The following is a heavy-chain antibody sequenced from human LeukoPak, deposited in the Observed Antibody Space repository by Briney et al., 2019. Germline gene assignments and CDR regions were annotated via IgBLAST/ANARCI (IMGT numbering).Heavy chain of an antibody. Sequence: GGSLRLSCAASGFTFGSYWMHWVRQAPGKGLVWVSLINTDGGSTTYADSVKGRFTISRDNAKNTLYLQMNSLRAEDTAVYYCGRGFSIVPAGIPDYWGLGTLVTVSS. V-gene: IGHV3-74*01. CDR2: INTDGGST. D-gene: IGHD2-2*02. CDR1: GFTFGSYW. J-gene: IGHJ4*02. CDR3: GRGFSIVPAGIPDY.